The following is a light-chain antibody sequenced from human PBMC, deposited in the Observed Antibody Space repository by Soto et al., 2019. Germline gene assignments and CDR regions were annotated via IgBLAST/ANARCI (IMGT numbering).Light chain of an antibody. CDR3: QQLKSYPIT. V-gene: IGKV1-9*01. J-gene: IGKJ5*01. CDR2: AAS. Sequence: DIQLTQSPSFLSASVGDRVTITCRASQRTNSFLAWYQQTPGKAPNLLIYAASTLQTGVPSRFSGSESGTEFTLTISSLQPEDFATYYCQQLKSYPITFGQGTRLEIK. CDR1: QRTNSF.